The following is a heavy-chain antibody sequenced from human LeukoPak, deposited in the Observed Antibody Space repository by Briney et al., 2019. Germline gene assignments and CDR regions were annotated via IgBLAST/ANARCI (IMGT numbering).Heavy chain of an antibody. D-gene: IGHD2-15*01. V-gene: IGHV5-10-1*01. CDR2: IYPSDSYT. Sequence: GESLKISCKGSGYSFTSYWIRWVRQMPGKGLEWMGRIYPSDSYTNYSPSFQGHVTISADKSISTACLQWSSLKASDTAMYYCARGYCSGGSCYLVGYWGQGTLVTVSS. CDR1: GYSFTSYW. J-gene: IGHJ4*02. CDR3: ARGYCSGGSCYLVGY.